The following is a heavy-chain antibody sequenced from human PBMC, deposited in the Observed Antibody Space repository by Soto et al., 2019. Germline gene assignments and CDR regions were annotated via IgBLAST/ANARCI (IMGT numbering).Heavy chain of an antibody. CDR3: VRDFGRYFRSGYIDV. V-gene: IGHV3-21*02. D-gene: IGHD3-10*02. Sequence: EVRLVESGGGLVKPGGSLRLSCAAAGFTFSAFSMNWVRQAPGKGLEWLSSINEDSTYVYYGDSLRGRSTMSRDNAKDSLYLQIDSLRAEDTAVYYYVRDFGRYFRSGYIDVCGDWATVIVS. J-gene: IGHJ6*03. CDR1: GFTFSAFS. CDR2: INEDSTYV.